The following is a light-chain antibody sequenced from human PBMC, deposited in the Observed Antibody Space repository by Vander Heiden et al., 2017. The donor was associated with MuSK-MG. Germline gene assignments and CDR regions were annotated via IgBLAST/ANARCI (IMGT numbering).Light chain of an antibody. CDR3: QQLNTYPLT. CDR1: QGMSTS. V-gene: IGKV1-9*01. J-gene: IGKJ4*01. Sequence: IQLTQSPSFLSASVGDRVTITCRASQGMSTSLAWYQQKPGKAPKLLIYAASTLQSGVPSRFSGSGSGTEFTLTISSLQPEDFATYYCQQLNTYPLTFGGGTKVEIK. CDR2: AAS.